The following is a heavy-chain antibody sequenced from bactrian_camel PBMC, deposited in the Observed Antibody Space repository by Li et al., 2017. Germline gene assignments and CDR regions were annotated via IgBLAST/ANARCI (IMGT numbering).Heavy chain of an antibody. CDR1: GSIYGDAC. CDR2: IYTGSGNT. D-gene: IGHD2*01. CDR3: AASGPYCYTKLSVADFTY. V-gene: IGHV3S1*01. Sequence: HVQLVESGGGSVQAGGSLRLSCGASGSIYGDACVGWLRQAPGKEREGVARIYTGSGNTYYADSVKGRFTISQDNAKNTVYLQMNSLKPEDTAMYYCAASGPYCYTKLSVADFTYWGQGTQVTVS. J-gene: IGHJ6*01.